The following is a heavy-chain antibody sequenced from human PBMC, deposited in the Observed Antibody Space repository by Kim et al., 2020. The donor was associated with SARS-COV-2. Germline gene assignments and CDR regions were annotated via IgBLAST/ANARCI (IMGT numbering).Heavy chain of an antibody. V-gene: IGHV4-39*07. CDR1: GGSISSSSYY. D-gene: IGHD4-17*01. CDR3: ARDESTVVTPVAFDI. CDR2: IYYSGST. J-gene: IGHJ3*02. Sequence: SETLSLTCTVSGGSISSSSYYWGWIRQPPGKGLEWIGSIYYSGSTYYNPSLKSRVTISVDTSKNQFSLKLSSVTAADTAVYYCARDESTVVTPVAFDIWGQGTMVTVSS.